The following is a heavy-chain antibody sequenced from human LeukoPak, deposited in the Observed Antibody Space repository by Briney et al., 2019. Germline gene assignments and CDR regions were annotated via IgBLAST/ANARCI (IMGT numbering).Heavy chain of an antibody. V-gene: IGHV4-34*01. CDR3: ARGHILAPTYYYGMDV. J-gene: IGHJ6*02. CDR2: INHSGST. Sequence: PSETLSLTCDVFGGSFTDYFWTWIRQPPGKGLEWIGEINHSGSTNYNPSLKSRVTISVDTSKNQFSLKLSSVTAADTAVYYCARGHILAPTYYYGMDVWGQGTTVTVSS. D-gene: IGHD2-21*01. CDR1: GGSFTDYF.